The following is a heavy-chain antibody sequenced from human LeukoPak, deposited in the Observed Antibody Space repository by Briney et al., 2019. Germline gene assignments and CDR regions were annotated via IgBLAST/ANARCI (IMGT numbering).Heavy chain of an antibody. CDR2: ISSSGGNT. CDR1: GFTFSSYA. CDR3: ARLPYCSGGSCYFDY. Sequence: PGGSLGLSCSASGFTFSSYAMHWVRQAPGKGLEYVSSISSSGGNTYYTDSVKGRFTISRDNSKNTLDLQMSSLRGEDTAVYYCARLPYCSGGSCYFDYWGQGTLVTVSS. D-gene: IGHD2-15*01. V-gene: IGHV3-64D*06. J-gene: IGHJ4*02.